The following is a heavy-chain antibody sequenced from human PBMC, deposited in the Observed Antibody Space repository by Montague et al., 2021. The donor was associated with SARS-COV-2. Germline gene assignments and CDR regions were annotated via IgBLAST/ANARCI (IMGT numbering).Heavy chain of an antibody. J-gene: IGHJ3*02. CDR1: GGSIICSSYY. V-gene: IGHV4-39*01. Sequence: SETLSLTCTVSGGSIICSSYYWGWIRQPPGKGLEWIGSIYYSGSTYYNSSLKSRVTISVDTSKNQFSLKLSSVTAADTAVYYCARFPTSYYYDSKAAPATPDAFDIWGQGTMVTVSS. D-gene: IGHD3-22*01. CDR3: ARFPTSYYYDSKAAPATPDAFDI. CDR2: IYYSGST.